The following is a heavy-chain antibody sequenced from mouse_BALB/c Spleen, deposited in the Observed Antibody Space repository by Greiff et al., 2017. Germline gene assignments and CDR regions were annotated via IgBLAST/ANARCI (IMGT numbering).Heavy chain of an antibody. CDR3: ARHGEDYAMDY. J-gene: IGHJ4*01. Sequence: EVHVVESGGGLVKPGGSLKLSCAASGFTFSSYAMSWVRQTPEKRLEWVATISSGGSYTYYPDSVKGRFTISRDNAKNTLYLQMSSLRSEDTAMYYCARHGEDYAMDYWGQGTSVTVSS. CDR1: GFTFSSYA. CDR2: ISSGGSYT. V-gene: IGHV5-9-3*01.